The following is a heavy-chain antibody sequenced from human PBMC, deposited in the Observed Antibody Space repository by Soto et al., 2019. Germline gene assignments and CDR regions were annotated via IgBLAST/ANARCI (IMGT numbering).Heavy chain of an antibody. J-gene: IGHJ6*02. CDR1: GFTFSSYA. Sequence: QVQLVESGGGVVQPGRSLRLSCAASGFTFSSYAMHWVRQAPGKGLEWVAVISYDGSNKYYADSVKGRFTISRDNSKNTLYLQMNSLRAEDTAVYYCARDLAGVGAARFLYYYYGMDVWGQGTTVTASS. CDR3: ARDLAGVGAARFLYYYYGMDV. CDR2: ISYDGSNK. D-gene: IGHD6-6*01. V-gene: IGHV3-30-3*01.